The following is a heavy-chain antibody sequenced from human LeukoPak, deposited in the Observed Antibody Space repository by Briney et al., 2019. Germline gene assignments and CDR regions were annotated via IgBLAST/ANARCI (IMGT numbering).Heavy chain of an antibody. CDR1: GGSVSSGSYY. V-gene: IGHV4-61*02. J-gene: IGHJ6*03. CDR2: IYTSGST. Sequence: SETLSLTCTVSGGSVSSGSYYWSWIRQPAGKALEWIGRIYTSGSTNYNPSLKSRVTISVDTSKNQFSLKLSSVTAADTAVYYCARVTSESYSRYYYYYYMDVWGKGTTVTVSS. CDR3: ARVTSESYSRYYYYYYMDV. D-gene: IGHD1-26*01.